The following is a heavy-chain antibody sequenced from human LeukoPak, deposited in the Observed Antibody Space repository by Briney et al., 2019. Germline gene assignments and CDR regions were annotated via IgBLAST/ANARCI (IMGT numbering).Heavy chain of an antibody. Sequence: PGGSLRLSCAASGFIFSDYHMSWIRQAPGKGLECVSYVSPGGDAVYFVDSVKGRFTISRDNAKNSLFLQMSSLTAEDTAVYYCSGGRDAAVAGPGGYFDYWGQGSLVTVSS. CDR3: SGGRDAAVAGPGGYFDY. D-gene: IGHD6-19*01. CDR2: VSPGGDAV. J-gene: IGHJ4*02. CDR1: GFIFSDYH. V-gene: IGHV3-11*01.